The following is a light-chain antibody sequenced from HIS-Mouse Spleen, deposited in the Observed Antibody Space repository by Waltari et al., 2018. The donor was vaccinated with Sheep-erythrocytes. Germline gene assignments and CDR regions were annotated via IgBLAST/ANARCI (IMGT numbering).Light chain of an antibody. CDR3: QQSYSTPQFT. V-gene: IGKV3-20*01. CDR2: GAS. CDR1: QSVSSSY. Sequence: EIVLTQSPGTLSLSPGERAPLSCRASQSVSSSYLAWYQQNPGQAPRILIYGASSRATGIPDRFSGSGSGTDVTLTISSLQPEDVATYYCQQSYSTPQFTFGPGTKVDIK. J-gene: IGKJ3*01.